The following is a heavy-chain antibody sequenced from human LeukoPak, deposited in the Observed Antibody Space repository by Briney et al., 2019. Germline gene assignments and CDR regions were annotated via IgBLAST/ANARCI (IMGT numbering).Heavy chain of an antibody. CDR3: ARHQLERRHSGFDY. V-gene: IGHV4-4*07. CDR2: IYTSGST. CDR1: GHSLSSYY. D-gene: IGHD1-1*01. J-gene: IGHJ4*02. Sequence: SETLSLTCTVPGHSLSSYYWGWIRQPAGKGLEWVGRIYTSGSTNYKPSRKGRVTMSVDKSKNQFSMSLSPLTAAATAVYYCARHQLERRHSGFDYWGQGTLVTVSS.